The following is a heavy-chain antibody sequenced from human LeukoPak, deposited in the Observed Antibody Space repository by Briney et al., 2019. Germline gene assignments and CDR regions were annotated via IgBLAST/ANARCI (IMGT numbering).Heavy chain of an antibody. CDR1: GGTFSSYA. J-gene: IGHJ4*02. Sequence: SVKVSCKASGGTFSSYAISWVRQAPGQGLEWMGRTIPIFGTANYAQKFQGRVTITTDESTSTAYMELSSLRSEDTAVYYCASRSPGGPNYFDYWGQGTLVTVSS. D-gene: IGHD4-23*01. V-gene: IGHV1-69*05. CDR2: TIPIFGTA. CDR3: ASRSPGGPNYFDY.